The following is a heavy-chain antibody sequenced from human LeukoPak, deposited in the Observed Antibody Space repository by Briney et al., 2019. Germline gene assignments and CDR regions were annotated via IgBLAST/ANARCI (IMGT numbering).Heavy chain of an antibody. CDR2: TYYSGNT. CDR1: GSSISSSIYF. CDR3: ARLRGSRNY. J-gene: IGHJ4*02. V-gene: IGHV4-39*01. Sequence: SETLSLTCTVSGSSISSSIYFGGWIRQPPGKGLEWIGSTYYSGNTYYNPSLKSRVTISVDTSKNQFSLKLSSVTAADTAVYYCARLRGSRNYWGQGDLFTLSS. D-gene: IGHD3-10*01.